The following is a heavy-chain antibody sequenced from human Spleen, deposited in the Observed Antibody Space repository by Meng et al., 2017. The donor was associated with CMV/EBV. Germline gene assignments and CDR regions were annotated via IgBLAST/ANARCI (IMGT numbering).Heavy chain of an antibody. CDR1: GYSFSAYY. V-gene: IGHV1-2*02. D-gene: IGHD3-22*01. CDR2: INPNSGGT. J-gene: IGHJ5*02. Sequence: ASVKVSCKASGYSFSAYYIHWVRQAPGQGLEWLGWINPNSGGTEYAQKFQGRVSMSRDTSISTAYMELSSLTSDDTAVYYCARAPFYDSRGYQWLDPWGQGTLVTVSS. CDR3: ARAPFYDSRGYQWLDP.